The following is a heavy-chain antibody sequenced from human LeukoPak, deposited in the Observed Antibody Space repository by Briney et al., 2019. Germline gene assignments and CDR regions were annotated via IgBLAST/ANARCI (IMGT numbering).Heavy chain of an antibody. Sequence: GGSLRLSCAASGFTFSSYAMHWVRQAPGKGLEWVAVISYDGGNKYYADSVKGRFTISRDNSKNTLYLQMNSLRGEDTAVYYCARELGETGYWGQGTLVTVSS. D-gene: IGHD1-26*01. CDR3: ARELGETGY. CDR2: ISYDGGNK. J-gene: IGHJ4*02. V-gene: IGHV3-30-3*01. CDR1: GFTFSSYA.